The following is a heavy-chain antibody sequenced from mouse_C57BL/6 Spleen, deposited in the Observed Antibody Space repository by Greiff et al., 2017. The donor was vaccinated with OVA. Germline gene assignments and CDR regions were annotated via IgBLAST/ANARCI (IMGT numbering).Heavy chain of an antibody. CDR3: ARQDSNYGGWYFDV. J-gene: IGHJ1*03. Sequence: EVNVVESGGDLVKPGGSLKLSCAASGFTFSSYGMSWVRQTPDKRLEWVATISSGGSYTYYPDSVKGRFTISRDNAKNTLYLQMSSLKSEDTAMYYCARQDSNYGGWYFDVWGTGTTVTVSS. D-gene: IGHD2-5*01. CDR1: GFTFSSYG. CDR2: ISSGGSYT. V-gene: IGHV5-6*01.